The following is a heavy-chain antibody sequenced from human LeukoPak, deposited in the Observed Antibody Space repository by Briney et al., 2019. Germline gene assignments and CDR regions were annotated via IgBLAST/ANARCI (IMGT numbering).Heavy chain of an antibody. CDR3: ARDGTTFGAFDI. V-gene: IGHV4-61*09. CDR1: GGSICSGSYY. J-gene: IGHJ3*02. D-gene: IGHD1-1*01. CDR2: IYTSGST. Sequence: PSETLSLTCTVSGGSICSGSYYWSWLRQPAGTGLEWIGHIYTSGSTNYNPSLKSRVTISVDTSMNQFSLKLSSVTAADTAVYYCARDGTTFGAFDIWGQGTMVTVSS.